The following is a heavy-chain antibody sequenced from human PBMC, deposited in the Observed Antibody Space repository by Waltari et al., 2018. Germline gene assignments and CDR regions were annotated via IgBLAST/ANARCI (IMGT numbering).Heavy chain of an antibody. CDR3: ARELTVTTTAEYFQH. CDR1: GSHFPDSY. D-gene: IGHD4-17*01. Sequence: QVQLVQSGAEVKKPGASVKVSCQASGSHFPDSYMHWVRQAPGQGLEWMGWINPKSGGTKYAEKFQGRVTMTRDTSISTAYMDLSRLRSDDTAVYYCARELTVTTTAEYFQHWGQGTLITVSS. V-gene: IGHV1-2*02. J-gene: IGHJ1*01. CDR2: INPKSGGT.